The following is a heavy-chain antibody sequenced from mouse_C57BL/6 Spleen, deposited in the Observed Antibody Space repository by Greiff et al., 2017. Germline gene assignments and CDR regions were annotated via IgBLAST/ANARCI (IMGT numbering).Heavy chain of an antibody. J-gene: IGHJ4*01. CDR2: IDPNSGGT. CDR1: GYTFTSYW. V-gene: IGHV1-72*01. D-gene: IGHD1-1*01. Sequence: VQLQQSGAELVKPGASVKLSCKASGYTFTSYWMHWVKQRPGRGLEWIGRIDPNSGGTKYNEKFKSKATLTVDKPSSTAYMQLSSLTSEDSAVYYCARERIYYYGSSYGNYAMDYWGQGTSDTASS. CDR3: ARERIYYYGSSYGNYAMDY.